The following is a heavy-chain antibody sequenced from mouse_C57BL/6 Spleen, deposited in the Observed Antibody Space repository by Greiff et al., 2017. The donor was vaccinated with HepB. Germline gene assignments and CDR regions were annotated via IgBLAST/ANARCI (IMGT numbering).Heavy chain of an antibody. CDR1: GYTFTSYW. D-gene: IGHD1-1*01. CDR3: ARLLRPYYYAMDY. V-gene: IGHV1-50*01. Sequence: QVQLQQPGAELVKPGASVKLSCKASGYTFTSYWMQWVKQRPGQGLEWIGEIDPSDSYTNYNQKFKGQATFTVDTSSSTAYMQLSSLTSEDSAVYYCARLLRPYYYAMDYWGQGTSVTVSS. CDR2: IDPSDSYT. J-gene: IGHJ4*01.